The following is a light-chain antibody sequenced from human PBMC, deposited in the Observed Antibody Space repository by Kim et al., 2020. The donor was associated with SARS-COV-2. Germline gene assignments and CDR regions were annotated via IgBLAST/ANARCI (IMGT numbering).Light chain of an antibody. Sequence: DIQMTQSPSTLSAPVGDRVTITCRASQSISSWLAWYQQKPGKAPKLLIYKASSLESGVPSRFSGSGSGTEFTLTISSLQPDDFATYYCQQYGTFGQGTKVDIK. CDR3: QQYGT. CDR1: QSISSW. V-gene: IGKV1-5*03. J-gene: IGKJ1*01. CDR2: KAS.